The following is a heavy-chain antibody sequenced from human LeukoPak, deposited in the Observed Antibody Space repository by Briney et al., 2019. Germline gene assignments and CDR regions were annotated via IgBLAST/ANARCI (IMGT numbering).Heavy chain of an antibody. CDR3: AREREGPYGYLDY. V-gene: IGHV4-34*01. CDR2: INHSGSA. Sequence: SETLSLTCAVYGGSFSGYYWSWIRQPPGKGLEWIGEINHSGSANYNPSLKSRVTISVGTSKNQFSLKLNSVTAADTAIYYCAREREGPYGYLDYWGQGTLVTVSS. D-gene: IGHD4-17*01. J-gene: IGHJ4*02. CDR1: GGSFSGYY.